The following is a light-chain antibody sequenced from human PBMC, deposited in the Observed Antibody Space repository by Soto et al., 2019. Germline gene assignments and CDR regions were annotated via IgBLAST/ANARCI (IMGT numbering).Light chain of an antibody. CDR2: DAS. CDR1: QSVRSY. V-gene: IGKV3-11*01. Sequence: EIVLTQSPATLSLSPGERATLSCRASQSVRSYLAWYQQKPGQAPRLLIYDASNRATGIPARFSGSGSGTDFTLTISSLEPEDFAVYYCQQYGSSPLTFGQGTKVDI. J-gene: IGKJ1*01. CDR3: QQYGSSPLT.